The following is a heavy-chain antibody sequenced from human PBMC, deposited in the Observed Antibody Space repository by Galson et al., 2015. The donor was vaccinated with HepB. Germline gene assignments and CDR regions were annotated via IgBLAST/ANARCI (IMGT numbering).Heavy chain of an antibody. CDR2: ISYDGSNK. Sequence: SLRLSCAASGFTFSSYGMHWVRQAPGKGLEWVAVISYDGSNKYYADSVKGRFTISRDNSKNTLYLQMNSLRAEDTAVYYCAKDLGTGDYYYYGMDVWGQGTTVTVSS. CDR1: GFTFSSYG. CDR3: AKDLGTGDYYYYGMDV. V-gene: IGHV3-30*18. J-gene: IGHJ6*02.